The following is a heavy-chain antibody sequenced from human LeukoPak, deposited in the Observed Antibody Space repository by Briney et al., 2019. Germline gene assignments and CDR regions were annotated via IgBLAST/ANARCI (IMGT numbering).Heavy chain of an antibody. CDR1: GFTVSSNY. CDR2: IYSGGST. D-gene: IGHD5-18*01. J-gene: IGHJ6*02. Sequence: PGGSLRLSCAASGFTVSSNYMSWVRQAPGKGLEWVSVIYSGGSTYYADSVKGRFTISRDNSKNTLYLQMNSLRAEDTAVYYCAKPSTAMSRYYYYGMDVWGQGTTVTVSS. V-gene: IGHV3-53*01. CDR3: AKPSTAMSRYYYYGMDV.